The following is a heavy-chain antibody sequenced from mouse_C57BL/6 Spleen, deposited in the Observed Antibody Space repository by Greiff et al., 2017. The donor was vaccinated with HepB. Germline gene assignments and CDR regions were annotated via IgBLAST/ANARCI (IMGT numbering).Heavy chain of an antibody. V-gene: IGHV1-64*01. Sequence: QVQLQQPGAELVKPGASVKLSCKASGYTFTSYWMHWVKQRPGQGLEWIGMIHPNSGSTNYNEKFKSKATLTVDKSSSTAYMQLSSLTSEDSAVYYCARPLGEYDMDYWGQGTSVTVSS. J-gene: IGHJ4*01. CDR1: GYTFTSYW. CDR2: IHPNSGST. D-gene: IGHD4-1*01. CDR3: ARPLGEYDMDY.